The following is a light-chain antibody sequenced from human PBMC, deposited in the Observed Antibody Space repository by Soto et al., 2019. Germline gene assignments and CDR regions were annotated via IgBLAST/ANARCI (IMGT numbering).Light chain of an antibody. V-gene: IGLV2-14*01. CDR3: SSDTSSSDVA. J-gene: IGLJ2*01. CDR1: SSDVGGYNY. Sequence: QSALTQPASVSGSPGQSITISCTGTSSDVGGYNYVSWYQQHPGKAPKLMIYDVSNRPSGVSNRFSGSKSGNTASLTISGLQADDEADYYCSSDTSSSDVAFGGGTKLTVL. CDR2: DVS.